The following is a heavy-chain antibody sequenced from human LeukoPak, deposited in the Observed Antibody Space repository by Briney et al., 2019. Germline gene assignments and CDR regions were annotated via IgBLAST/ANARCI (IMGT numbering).Heavy chain of an antibody. D-gene: IGHD1-26*01. Sequence: PGGSLRLSCAASGFTLSTSWMHWVRHAPGKGLVWVSRIDTDGSRTSYADSVKGRFIISRDNSKNTLYLQMNSLRAEDTAVYYCARGGSYLSAFDIWGQGTMVTVSS. CDR2: IDTDGSRT. J-gene: IGHJ3*02. CDR3: ARGGSYLSAFDI. CDR1: GFTLSTSW. V-gene: IGHV3-74*01.